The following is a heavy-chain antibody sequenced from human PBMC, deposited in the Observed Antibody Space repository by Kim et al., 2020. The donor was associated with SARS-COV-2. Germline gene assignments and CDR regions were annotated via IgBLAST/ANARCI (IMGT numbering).Heavy chain of an antibody. Sequence: GGSLRLSCAASGFTFSTYAMNWVRQTPGKGLEWVSGISFSAAGTYYADSVKGRFTISRDNSKNTLYLQMNSLRAEDTAIYYCAKGCTGNCYRSDPWGQGTLVTVSS. J-gene: IGHJ5*02. CDR2: ISFSAAGT. V-gene: IGHV3-23*01. D-gene: IGHD2-15*01. CDR3: AKGCTGNCYRSDP. CDR1: GFTFSTYA.